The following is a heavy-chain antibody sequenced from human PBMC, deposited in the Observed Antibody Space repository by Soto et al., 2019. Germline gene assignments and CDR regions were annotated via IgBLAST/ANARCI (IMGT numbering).Heavy chain of an antibody. CDR3: AHSQVWLSYSSSSYNGFDP. CDR2: IYWDDDK. Sequence: QITLKESGPTLVKPTQTLTLTCTFSGFSLSTSGVGVGWIRQPPGKALEWLALIYWDDDKRYSPSLKSRLTITKDTSKIQVVLTMTNMDPVDTATYCCAHSQVWLSYSSSSYNGFDPWGQGTLVTVSS. V-gene: IGHV2-5*02. J-gene: IGHJ5*02. CDR1: GFSLSTSGVG. D-gene: IGHD6-6*01.